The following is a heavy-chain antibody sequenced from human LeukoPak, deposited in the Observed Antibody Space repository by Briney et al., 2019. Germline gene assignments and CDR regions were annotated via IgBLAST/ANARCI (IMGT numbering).Heavy chain of an antibody. CDR2: IKQDGSEK. CDR1: GFTFSSYW. Sequence: GGSLRLSCAASGFTFSSYWMSWVRQAPGKGLEWVANIKQDGSEKYYADSVKGRFTIYRDNSKNTLYLQMNSLRAEDTAMYYCARDQMRPYQYYMDVWGKGTTVTVSS. CDR3: ARDQMRPYQYYMDV. J-gene: IGHJ6*03. D-gene: IGHD2-2*01. V-gene: IGHV3-7*01.